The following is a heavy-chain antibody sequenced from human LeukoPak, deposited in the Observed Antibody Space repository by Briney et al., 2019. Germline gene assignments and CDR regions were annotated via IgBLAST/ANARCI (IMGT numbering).Heavy chain of an antibody. V-gene: IGHV4-59*01. CDR1: GGSISSYY. Sequence: ASETLSLTCTVSGGSISSYYWSWIRQPPGKGLEWTGYIYYSGSTNYNPSLKSRVTISVDTSKNQFSLKLSSVTAADTAVYYCASSSSGLDYWGQGTLVTVSS. CDR2: IYYSGST. J-gene: IGHJ4*02. D-gene: IGHD6-19*01. CDR3: ASSSSGLDY.